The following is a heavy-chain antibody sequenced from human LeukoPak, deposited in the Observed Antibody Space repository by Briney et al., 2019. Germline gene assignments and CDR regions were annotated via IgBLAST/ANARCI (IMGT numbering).Heavy chain of an antibody. CDR3: ARIYCSSISCHFDY. J-gene: IGHJ4*02. CDR1: GFTFSSYW. Sequence: GGSLRLSCAASGFTFSSYWMSWVRQAPGGGLDWVANIKQGGSEKYYVDSVKGRFTISRDDAKSSLYLQMNSLRAEDTAVYYCARIYCSSISCHFDYWGQGTLVTVSS. D-gene: IGHD2-2*01. CDR2: IKQGGSEK. V-gene: IGHV3-7*01.